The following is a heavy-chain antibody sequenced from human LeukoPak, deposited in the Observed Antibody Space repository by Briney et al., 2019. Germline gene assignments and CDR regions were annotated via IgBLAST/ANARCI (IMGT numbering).Heavy chain of an antibody. Sequence: ASVKVSCKASGYTFTGYYMHWVRQAPGQGLEWMGWINPNSGGTNYAQKFQGRVTMTRDTSISTAYMELSRLRSDDTAVYYCARVGGGYDTERVYSYYYYMDVWGKGTTVTVSS. CDR3: ARVGGGYDTERVYSYYYYMDV. D-gene: IGHD5-12*01. CDR1: GYTFTGYY. V-gene: IGHV1-2*02. J-gene: IGHJ6*03. CDR2: INPNSGGT.